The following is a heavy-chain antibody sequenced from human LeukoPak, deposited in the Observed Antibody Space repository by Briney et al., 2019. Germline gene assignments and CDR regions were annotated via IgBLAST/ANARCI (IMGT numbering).Heavy chain of an antibody. D-gene: IGHD6-6*01. CDR2: IYASGST. V-gene: IGHV4-4*07. CDR3: ARDSNLEYSSSRGLGR. CDR1: GASISSYY. J-gene: IGHJ4*02. Sequence: SETLSLICTLSGASISSYYWSWIRQPAGKGMEWIGRIYASGSTYYNPSLKSRVTMSVDTSKNQFSLRLTTVTAADTAVYYCARDSNLEYSSSRGLGRWGQGTLVTVSS.